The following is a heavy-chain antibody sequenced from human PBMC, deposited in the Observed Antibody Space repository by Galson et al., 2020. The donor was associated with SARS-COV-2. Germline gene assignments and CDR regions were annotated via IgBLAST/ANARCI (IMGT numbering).Heavy chain of an antibody. CDR3: AKDLLAGRAFYAMDV. V-gene: IGHV3-23*01. J-gene: IGHJ6*04. D-gene: IGHD3-3*02. Sequence: GGSLRLSCAASGFTFSSYAMNWVRQAPGKGLEWVSTLSGSGFSTYYADSVKGRFTISRDNSKNTAYLQMNSLRAEDTAVYYCAKDLLAGRAFYAMDVWGKGTTVTVSS. CDR2: LSGSGFST. CDR1: GFTFSSYA.